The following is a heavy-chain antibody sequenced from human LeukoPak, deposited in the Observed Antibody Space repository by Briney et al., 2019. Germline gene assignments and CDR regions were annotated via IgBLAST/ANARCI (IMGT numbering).Heavy chain of an antibody. CDR1: GFTFSSYA. J-gene: IGHJ4*02. V-gene: IGHV3-23*01. CDR3: AKSRGIAVAGIPY. Sequence: GGSLRLSCAASGFTFSSYAMSWVRQAPGKGLEWVSAISGSGGSTYYADSVRGRFTISRDNSKNTLYLQMNSLRAEDTAVYYCAKSRGIAVAGIPYWGQGTLVTVSS. D-gene: IGHD6-19*01. CDR2: ISGSGGST.